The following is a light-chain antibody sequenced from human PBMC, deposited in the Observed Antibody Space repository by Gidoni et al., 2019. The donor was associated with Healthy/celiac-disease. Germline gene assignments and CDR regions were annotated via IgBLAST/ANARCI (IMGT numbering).Light chain of an antibody. CDR3: QQYDNLPLT. Sequence: DLQMTQSPSSLSASVGERVTITCQASQDISNDLNWYQQKPGKAPKLLIYDASNLETGVPSRFSGSGSGTDFTFTISSLQPEDIATYYCQQYDNLPLTFGGGTKVEIQ. J-gene: IGKJ4*01. CDR2: DAS. CDR1: QDISND. V-gene: IGKV1-33*01.